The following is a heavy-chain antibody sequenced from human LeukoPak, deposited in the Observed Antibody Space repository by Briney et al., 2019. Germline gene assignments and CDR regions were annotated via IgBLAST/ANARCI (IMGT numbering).Heavy chain of an antibody. CDR2: INPSGGST. V-gene: IGHV1-46*01. J-gene: IGHJ2*01. Sequence: ASVKVSCKASGYTFTSYYMHWVRQAPGQGLEWMGIINPSGGSTSYAQKFQGRVTMTRDTSTSTVYMELSSLRSEDTAVYYCASTSGTGPGNGYWYFDLWGRGTLVTVSS. D-gene: IGHD1-14*01. CDR3: ASTSGTGPGNGYWYFDL. CDR1: GYTFTSYY.